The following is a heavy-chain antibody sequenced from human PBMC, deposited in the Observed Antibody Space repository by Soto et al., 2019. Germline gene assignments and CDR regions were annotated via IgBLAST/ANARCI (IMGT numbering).Heavy chain of an antibody. CDR1: GFTFSNAW. Sequence: EVQLVESGGGLVKPGGSLRLSCAASGFTFSNAWMNWVRQAPGKGLEWVGRITSKTDGGTTDYAAPVKGRFTISRDDSKNTLYLQMNSLKTEDTAVYYCTTNEVKWLFRRETFDYWGQGTLVTVSS. CDR2: ITSKTDGGTT. D-gene: IGHD6-19*01. CDR3: TTNEVKWLFRRETFDY. V-gene: IGHV3-15*07. J-gene: IGHJ4*02.